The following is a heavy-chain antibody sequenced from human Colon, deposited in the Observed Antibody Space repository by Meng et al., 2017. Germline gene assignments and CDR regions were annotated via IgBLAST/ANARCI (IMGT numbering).Heavy chain of an antibody. CDR1: GGSVSSGSYY. CDR2: IYYSGST. Sequence: QGRLQESGPGPVRASGTLALTCTVAGGSVSSGSYYWSWIRQPPGKGLEWIGYIYYSGSTNYNPSLKSRVTISVDTSKNQFSLKLSSVTAADTAVYYCARGASDYDFDYWGQGTLVTVSS. CDR3: ARGASDYDFDY. V-gene: IGHV4-61*01. D-gene: IGHD3-22*01. J-gene: IGHJ4*02.